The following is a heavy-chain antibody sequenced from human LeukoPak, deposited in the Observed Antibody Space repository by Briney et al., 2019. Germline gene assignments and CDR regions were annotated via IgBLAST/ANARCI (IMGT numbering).Heavy chain of an antibody. CDR1: GFTFSDHY. J-gene: IGHJ4*02. CDR3: ARDGDPQGWSPSIDY. D-gene: IGHD6-19*01. CDR2: SRNKANSYTT. Sequence: GGSLRLSCAASGFTFSDHYMDWVRQAPGKGLEWVGRSRNKANSYTTEYAASVKGRFTISRDDSKNSLYLQMNSLKTEDTAVYHCARDGDPQGWSPSIDYWGQGTVVTVSS. V-gene: IGHV3-72*01.